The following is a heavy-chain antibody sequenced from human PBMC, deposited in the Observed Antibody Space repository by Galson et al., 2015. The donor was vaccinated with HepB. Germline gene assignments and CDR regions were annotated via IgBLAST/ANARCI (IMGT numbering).Heavy chain of an antibody. CDR1: GFTFSSYA. Sequence: SLRLSCAASGFTFSSYAMHWVRQAPGKGLEYVSGISSNGGSTYYADSVKGRFTISRDNSKNTLYLHMSSLRAEDTAMYYFVSFGYNWNDKRYYYYYMDVWGKGTTFTVYS. J-gene: IGHJ6*03. CDR3: VSFGYNWNDKRYYYYYMDV. V-gene: IGHV3-64D*06. CDR2: ISSNGGST. D-gene: IGHD1-1*01.